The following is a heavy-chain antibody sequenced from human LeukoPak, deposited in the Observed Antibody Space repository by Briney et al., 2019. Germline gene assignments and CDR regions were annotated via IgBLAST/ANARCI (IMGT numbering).Heavy chain of an antibody. J-gene: IGHJ4*02. D-gene: IGHD3-10*01. Sequence: QPGGSLRLSCAASGFTFSSYGMHWVRQAPGKGLEWVSYISSTSTTITYADSVKGRFTISRDNTKNSLYLEMNSLRTEDTAVYYCARWGYGSGTRWGQGTQVTVSS. CDR3: ARWGYGSGTR. CDR1: GFTFSSYG. V-gene: IGHV3-48*01. CDR2: ISSTSTTI.